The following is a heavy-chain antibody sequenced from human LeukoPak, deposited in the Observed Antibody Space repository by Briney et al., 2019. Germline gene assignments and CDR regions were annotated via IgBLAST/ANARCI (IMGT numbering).Heavy chain of an antibody. D-gene: IGHD3-22*01. J-gene: IGHJ5*02. CDR1: GGSISTSNYY. CDR3: ARGDSDSSGYSSVFVGP. V-gene: IGHV4-39*07. Sequence: PSETLSLTCTVSGGSISTSNYYWGWIRQPPGKGLEWIGNIFYSGSTYYSPSLRSRVTISLDTSRNQFSLKLSSVTAADTAVYYCARGDSDSSGYSSVFVGPWGQGTLVTVSS. CDR2: IFYSGST.